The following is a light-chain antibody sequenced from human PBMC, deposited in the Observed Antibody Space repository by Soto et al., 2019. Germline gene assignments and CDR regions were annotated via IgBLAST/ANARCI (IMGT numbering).Light chain of an antibody. Sequence: ETLLTQFPDTMSLSPVLKARFSCRASQSVGSYLAWYQQKPGQAPRLLIYDASNRATGIPARFSGSGSGTDFTLTITSLEPEDFAVYFCQQRTDWPLTFGGGTKVDIK. CDR1: QSVGSY. J-gene: IGKJ4*01. CDR3: QQRTDWPLT. CDR2: DAS. V-gene: IGKV3-11*01.